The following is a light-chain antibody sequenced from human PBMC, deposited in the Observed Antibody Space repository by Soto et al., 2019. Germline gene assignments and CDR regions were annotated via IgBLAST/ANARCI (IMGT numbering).Light chain of an antibody. CDR1: QSVTSN. CDR2: GAS. Sequence: EIVLTQSPGTLSLSPGERATLSCRASQSVTSNSLAWFQQIPGQAPRLLIYGASNRATGIPARSSGSWPGTEFTLTISSLQSEDFAVYYCQQYNNWPPITFGLGTRLEIK. J-gene: IGKJ5*01. CDR3: QQYNNWPPIT. V-gene: IGKV3D-15*01.